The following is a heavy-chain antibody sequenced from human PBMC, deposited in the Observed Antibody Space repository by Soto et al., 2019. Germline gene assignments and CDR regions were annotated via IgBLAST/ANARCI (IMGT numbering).Heavy chain of an antibody. D-gene: IGHD3-3*01. CDR1: GYTFTSYG. V-gene: IGHV1-18*01. CDR2: ISAYNGNT. Sequence: ASVKVSCKASGYTFTSYGISWVRQAPGQGLEWMGWISAYNGNTNYAQKLQGRVTMTTDTSTSTAYMELRSLRSDDTAAYYCARDNSLFDFWSGYFSPSRSYYYYGMDVWGQGTTVTVSS. CDR3: ARDNSLFDFWSGYFSPSRSYYYYGMDV. J-gene: IGHJ6*02.